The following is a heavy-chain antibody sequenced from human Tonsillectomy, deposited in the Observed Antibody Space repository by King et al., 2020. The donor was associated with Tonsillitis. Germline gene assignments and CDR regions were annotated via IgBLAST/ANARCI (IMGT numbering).Heavy chain of an antibody. CDR3: ARGNGRYYFDF. CDR1: GFTFSSYT. D-gene: IGHD3-9*01. Sequence: VQLQESGGGVVQPGRSLRLSCAASGFTFSSYTMHWVRQAPGRGLEWVAIITFDEKYKYYADSVKGRITISKHNSNNTLYLQMNTLRAEDTAVYYCARGNGRYYFDFWGQGTLVTVSS. CDR2: ITFDEKYK. V-gene: IGHV3-30*04. J-gene: IGHJ4*02.